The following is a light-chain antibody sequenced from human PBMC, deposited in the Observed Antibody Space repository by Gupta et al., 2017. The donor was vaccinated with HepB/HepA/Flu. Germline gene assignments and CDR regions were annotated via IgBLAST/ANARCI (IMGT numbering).Light chain of an antibody. CDR1: SPNIGSNT. J-gene: IGLJ2*01. V-gene: IGLV1-44*01. CDR2: AND. CDR3: AAWDDSLNGPV. Sequence: QSVLTQPHSASGTPGQRVTISCSGSSPNIGSNTVNWFQQLPGTAPKLIMFANDQRPSGVPDRFSGSKSGTSASLAISGLQSDDEADYYCAAWDDSLNGPVFGGGTKLTVL.